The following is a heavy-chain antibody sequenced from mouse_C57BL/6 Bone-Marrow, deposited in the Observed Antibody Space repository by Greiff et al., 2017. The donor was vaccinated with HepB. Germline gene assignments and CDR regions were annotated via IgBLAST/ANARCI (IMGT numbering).Heavy chain of an antibody. J-gene: IGHJ2*01. CDR3: AGPEVPYDY. CDR2: ISSGGSYT. CDR1: GFTFSSYG. Sequence: EVQVVESGGDLVKPGGSLKLSCAASGFTFSSYGMSWVRQTTDKRLEWVATISSGGSYTYYPDSVKGRFTISRDNAKNTLYLQMSSLKSEDTALFSCAGPEVPYDYWGKGTTLTVSS. V-gene: IGHV5-6*01.